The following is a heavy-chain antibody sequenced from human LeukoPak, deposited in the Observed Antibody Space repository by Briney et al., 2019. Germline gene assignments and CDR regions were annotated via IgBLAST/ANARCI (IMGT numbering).Heavy chain of an antibody. Sequence: PSETLSLTCTVSGGSINNYYWSWIRQPAGKGLGWIGRIYTSGSTIYNPSLKSRVTMSVDMSKNQFSLRVNSMTAADTAVYYCARDFDYSNYWYFDLWGRGTLVTVSS. CDR2: IYTSGST. J-gene: IGHJ2*01. D-gene: IGHD4-11*01. V-gene: IGHV4-4*07. CDR1: GGSINNYY. CDR3: ARDFDYSNYWYFDL.